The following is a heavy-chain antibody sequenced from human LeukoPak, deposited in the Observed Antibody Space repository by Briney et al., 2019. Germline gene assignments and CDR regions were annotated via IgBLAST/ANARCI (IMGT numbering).Heavy chain of an antibody. CDR1: GYTFTSYD. J-gene: IGHJ4*02. D-gene: IGHD6-13*01. Sequence: ASVKVSCKASGYTFTSYDINWVRQATGQGPEWMGWMNPNSGNTGYAQKFQGRVTITRNTSISTAYMELSSLRSEDTAVYYCARGSGSSWRPDFDYWGQGTLVTVSS. CDR2: MNPNSGNT. V-gene: IGHV1-8*03. CDR3: ARGSGSSWRPDFDY.